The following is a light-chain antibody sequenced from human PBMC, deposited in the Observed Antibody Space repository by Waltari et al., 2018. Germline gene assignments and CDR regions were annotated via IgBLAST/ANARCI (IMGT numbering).Light chain of an antibody. CDR1: QNISSY. CDR3: QQSYSTPFT. V-gene: IGKV1-39*01. J-gene: IGKJ3*01. CDR2: AAS. Sequence: DIQMTQSPSSLSASVGDRVTITCRASQNISSYLNWYQQKPGKAPKLVIYAASSLQSGVLSRFSGSGSGTDVTLTISNLQPEDFATYYCQQSYSTPFTLGPGTKVDIK.